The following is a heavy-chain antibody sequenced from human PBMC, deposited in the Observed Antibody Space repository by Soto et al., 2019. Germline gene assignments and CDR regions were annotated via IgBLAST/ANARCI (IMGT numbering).Heavy chain of an antibody. J-gene: IGHJ4*02. V-gene: IGHV4-34*01. CDR1: GGSFSGYY. CDR3: ARARLSGKGYYFDY. CDR2: INHSGST. D-gene: IGHD1-1*01. Sequence: QVQLQQWGAGLLKPSETLSLTCAVYGGSFSGYYWSWIRQPPGKGLEWIGEINHSGSTNYNPSLKSRVTISVDTSKNQFSLKLSSVTAADTAVYYCARARLSGKGYYFDYWGQGTLVTVSS.